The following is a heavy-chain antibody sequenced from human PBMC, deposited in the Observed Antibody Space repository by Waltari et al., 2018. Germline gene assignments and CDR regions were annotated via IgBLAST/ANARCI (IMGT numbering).Heavy chain of an antibody. Sequence: EVQLVESGGGLVQPGGSLSLSCAASGFTLSSYWMSWVRQAPGKGLEWVANIMTDGSEEYYVDSVRGRFTISRDNAKNSLFLQMNSLRPEDTAVYYCARDQWFAFDIWGPGDNGHRLF. CDR3: ARDQWFAFDI. CDR1: GFTLSSYW. D-gene: IGHD3-22*01. CDR2: IMTDGSEE. J-gene: IGHJ3*02. V-gene: IGHV3-7*01.